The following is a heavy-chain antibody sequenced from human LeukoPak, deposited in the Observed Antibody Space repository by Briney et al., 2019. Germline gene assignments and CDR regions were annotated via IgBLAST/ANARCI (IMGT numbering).Heavy chain of an antibody. V-gene: IGHV4-59*12. CDR1: GGSISSYY. CDR3: AREGCSSTSCYPFDY. J-gene: IGHJ4*02. CDR2: IYHSGST. Sequence: SETLSLTCTVSGGSISSYYWSWIRQPPGKGLEWIGYIYHSGSTYYNPSLKSRVTISVDRSKNQFSLKLSSVTAADTAVYYCAREGCSSTSCYPFDYWGQGTLVTVSS. D-gene: IGHD2-2*01.